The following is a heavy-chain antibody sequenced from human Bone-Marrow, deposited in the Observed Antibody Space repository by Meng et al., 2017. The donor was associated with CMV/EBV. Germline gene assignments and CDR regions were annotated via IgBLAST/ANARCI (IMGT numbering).Heavy chain of an antibody. CDR1: GGSISSYY. V-gene: IGHV4-59*01. CDR2: IYYSGST. CDR3: AGQVGYDSSGYDY. J-gene: IGHJ4*02. D-gene: IGHD3-22*01. Sequence: GSLRLSCTVSGGSISSYYWSWIRQPPGKGLEWIGYIYYSGSTNYNPSLKSRVTISVDTSKSQFSLKLSSVTAADTAVYYCAGQVGYDSSGYDYWGQGTLVTVSS.